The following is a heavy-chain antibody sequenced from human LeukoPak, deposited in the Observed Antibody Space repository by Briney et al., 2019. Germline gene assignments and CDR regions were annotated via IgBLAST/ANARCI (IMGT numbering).Heavy chain of an antibody. V-gene: IGHV3-30*18. CDR3: AKLGGPPFDY. D-gene: IGHD2-15*01. CDR1: GFTLSSYG. CDR2: MSYDGSNK. Sequence: PGGSLRLSCAASGFTLSSYGMHWVRQAPGKGLEWVAVMSYDGSNKYYADSVKGRFTISRDNSKNTLYLQMNSLRAEDTAVYYCAKLGGPPFDYWGQGTLVTVSS. J-gene: IGHJ4*02.